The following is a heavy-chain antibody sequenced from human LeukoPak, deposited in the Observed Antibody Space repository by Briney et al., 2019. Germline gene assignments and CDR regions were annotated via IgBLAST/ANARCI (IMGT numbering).Heavy chain of an antibody. V-gene: IGHV3-7*05. CDR1: GFTFSTYW. J-gene: IGHJ4*02. CDR3: ARRDGPIDY. Sequence: GGSLRLSCAASGFTFSTYWMSWVRQAPGEGLEWVANINKKGNEKYYVDSVKGRFTISRDNAKNSLYLQMGSLRAEDTAVYYCARRDGPIDYWGQGTLVTVSS. D-gene: IGHD5-24*01. CDR2: INKKGNEK.